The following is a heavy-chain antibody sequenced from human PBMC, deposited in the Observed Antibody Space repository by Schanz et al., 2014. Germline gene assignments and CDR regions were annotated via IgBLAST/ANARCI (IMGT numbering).Heavy chain of an antibody. CDR1: GYAFTTYG. Sequence: QVQLVQSGAEVKKPGASVRVSCKVSGYAFTTYGISWVRQAPGQGPEFMGWISTFRNEDTNSAQRFQGRLTMTTDTSTSTAYMELRSLRSDDTAMYYCATMWGYCTATACQILEVLDVWSQGTMVTVSS. D-gene: IGHD2-8*02. V-gene: IGHV1-18*01. CDR3: ATMWGYCTATACQILEVLDV. CDR2: ISTFRNEDT. J-gene: IGHJ3*01.